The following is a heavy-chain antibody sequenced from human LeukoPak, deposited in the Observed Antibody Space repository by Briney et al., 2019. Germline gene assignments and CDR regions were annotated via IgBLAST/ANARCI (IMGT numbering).Heavy chain of an antibody. Sequence: GGSVTLSCPGCGFTFSHNGMHWVGPAPAKGAAGVAFITNDGRHLNYADSVRGLFSISRDNPKSTLYLQMDSLRADDTRFYYCARDIWNNGNYYFDYWGQGTLVTVSS. V-gene: IGHV3-30*02. J-gene: IGHJ4*02. D-gene: IGHD1-26*01. CDR1: GFTFSHNG. CDR3: ARDIWNNGNYYFDY. CDR2: ITNDGRHL.